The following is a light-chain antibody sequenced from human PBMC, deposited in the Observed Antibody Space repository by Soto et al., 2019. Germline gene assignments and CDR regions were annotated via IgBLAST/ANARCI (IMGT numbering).Light chain of an antibody. J-gene: IGKJ5*01. V-gene: IGKV3D-15*01. CDR2: GAS. Sequence: EIVLTQTPATLSLSPGERATLSCTASQGVSSYLAWYQQKPGQAPRLLIYGASSRATGIPDRFSGSGSGTDFTLTISSLQSEDFAVYYCQQYNNWPQITFGQGTRLEIK. CDR1: QGVSSY. CDR3: QQYNNWPQIT.